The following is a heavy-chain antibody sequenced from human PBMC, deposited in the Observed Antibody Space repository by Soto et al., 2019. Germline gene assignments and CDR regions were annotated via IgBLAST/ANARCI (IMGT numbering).Heavy chain of an antibody. CDR1: GGSFSGYY. V-gene: IGHV4-34*01. J-gene: IGHJ6*02. CDR3: ARNLILRIAPLSAHRPSYYYYGMDV. CDR2: INHSGST. Sequence: SETLSLTCAVYGGSFSGYYWSWIRPPPGKGLEWIGEINHSGSTNYNPSLKSRVTISVDTSKNQFSLKLSSVTAADTAVYYCARNLILRIAPLSAHRPSYYYYGMDVWGQGTTFTVSS. D-gene: IGHD6-13*01.